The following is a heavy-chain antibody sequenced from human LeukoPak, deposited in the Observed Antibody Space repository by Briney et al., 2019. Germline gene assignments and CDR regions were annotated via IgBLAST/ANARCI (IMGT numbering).Heavy chain of an antibody. CDR1: GFTLSSRW. CDR3: ARDGRGPDY. Sequence: GGSLRLSCAASGFTLSSRWMHWVRQVPRKGLVSVSRIESDGRTAYADSVKGRFIISRDNAKNTLYLQMNSLRVEDTAVYYCARDGRGPDYWGQGTLVTVSS. CDR2: IESDGRT. J-gene: IGHJ4*02. V-gene: IGHV3-74*01. D-gene: IGHD3/OR15-3a*01.